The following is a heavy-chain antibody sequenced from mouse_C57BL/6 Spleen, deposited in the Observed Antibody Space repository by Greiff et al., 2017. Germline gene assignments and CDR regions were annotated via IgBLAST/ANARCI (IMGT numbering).Heavy chain of an antibody. CDR1: GYTFTDYE. CDR2: IDPETGGT. V-gene: IGHV1-15*01. J-gene: IGHJ1*03. Sequence: QVQLQQSGAELVRPGASVTLSCKASGYTFTDYEMHWVKQTPVHGLEWIGAIDPETGGTAYNQKFKGKAILTADKSYSTAYMELRSLTSEDSAVYYWTRDYYGSSYDWYFDVWGTGTTVTVSS. D-gene: IGHD1-1*01. CDR3: TRDYYGSSYDWYFDV.